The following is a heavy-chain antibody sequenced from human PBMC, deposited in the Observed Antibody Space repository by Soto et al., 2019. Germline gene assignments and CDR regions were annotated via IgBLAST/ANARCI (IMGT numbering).Heavy chain of an antibody. CDR2: IYYSGST. Sequence: SETLSLTCTFSGGSISSYSWSRIRQPPGKGLEWIGYIYYSGSTNYNPSLKSRVTISVDTSKNQFSLKLSSVTAADTAVYYCARVYITFGGVIVLRAFDIWGQGTMVT. V-gene: IGHV4-59*01. CDR1: GGSISSYS. CDR3: ARVYITFGGVIVLRAFDI. J-gene: IGHJ3*02. D-gene: IGHD3-16*02.